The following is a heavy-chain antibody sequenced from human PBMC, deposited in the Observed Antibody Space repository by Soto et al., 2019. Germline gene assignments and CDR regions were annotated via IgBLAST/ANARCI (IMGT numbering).Heavy chain of an antibody. D-gene: IGHD3-16*01. V-gene: IGHV3-30*02. CDR2: IRHDGGNK. CDR1: GFTFSSYG. J-gene: IGHJ4*02. CDR3: ARDGDVNTGFGKDY. Sequence: GGSLRLSCAASGFTFSSYGMHWVRQAPGKGLEWVAFIRHDGGNKFYAESVKGRFTISRDNSKNTLYLQMTSLSAEDTAMYYCARDGDVNTGFGKDYWGQGTLVTGSS.